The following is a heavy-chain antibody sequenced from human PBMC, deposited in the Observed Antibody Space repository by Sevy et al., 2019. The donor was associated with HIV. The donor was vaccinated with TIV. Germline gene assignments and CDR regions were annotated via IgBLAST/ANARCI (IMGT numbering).Heavy chain of an antibody. CDR2: ISGSSNYM. CDR3: AREWCIGASCYIIDY. D-gene: IGHD2-2*02. V-gene: IGHV3-21*01. Sequence: GGSLRLSCAASGFTFSTYTMNWVRQAPGKGLEWVSSISGSSNYMYYANSVKGRFTISRDNAENSVSLQMNSLRAGDNALYYCAREWCIGASCYIIDYWGQGTLVTVSS. J-gene: IGHJ4*02. CDR1: GFTFSTYT.